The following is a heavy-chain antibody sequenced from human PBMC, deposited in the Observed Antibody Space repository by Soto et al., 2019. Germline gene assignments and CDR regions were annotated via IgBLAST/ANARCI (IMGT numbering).Heavy chain of an antibody. D-gene: IGHD3-10*01. Sequence: ASVKVSCKASGYTLPGYYMHWVRQAPGQGLEWMGWINPNSGGTNYAQKFQGWVTMTRDTSISTAYMELSRLRSDDTAVYYCARDSHDYYGSGGDAFDIWGQGTMVTVSS. CDR1: GYTLPGYY. V-gene: IGHV1-2*04. CDR3: ARDSHDYYGSGGDAFDI. J-gene: IGHJ3*02. CDR2: INPNSGGT.